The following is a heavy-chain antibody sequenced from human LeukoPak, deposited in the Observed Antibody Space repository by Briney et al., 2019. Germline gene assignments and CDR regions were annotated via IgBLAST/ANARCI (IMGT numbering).Heavy chain of an antibody. V-gene: IGHV4-39*01. CDR1: GVSISTSIYY. Sequence: PSETLSLTCDVSGVSISTSIYYWAWIRQPPGKGLEWIGSVFYSGSAYYSPSFKSRLGIPLDTSKNQFSLQLSSVTVADTAVYCCARIGHGANSHLKWYFDVWGRGTLVTVSS. CDR3: ARIGHGANSHLKWYFDV. D-gene: IGHD4-23*01. J-gene: IGHJ2*01. CDR2: VFYSGSA.